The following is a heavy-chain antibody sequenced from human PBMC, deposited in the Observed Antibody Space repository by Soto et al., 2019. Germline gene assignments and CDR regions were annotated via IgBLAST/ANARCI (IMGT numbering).Heavy chain of an antibody. V-gene: IGHV3-21*01. D-gene: IGHD5-12*01. Sequence: GGSLRLSCAASGFTFSSYSMNWVRQAPGKGLEWVSSISSSSSYIYYADSVKGRFTISRDNAKNSLYLQMNSLRAEDTDVYYCARDLRRCWLRESYGMDVWGQGTKVTVSS. CDR2: ISSSSSYI. J-gene: IGHJ6*02. CDR1: GFTFSSYS. CDR3: ARDLRRCWLRESYGMDV.